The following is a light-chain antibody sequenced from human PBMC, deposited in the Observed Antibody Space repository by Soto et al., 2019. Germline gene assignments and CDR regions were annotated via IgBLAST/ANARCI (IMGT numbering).Light chain of an antibody. CDR1: SSDVSVYNF. Sequence: QSVLTQPASVSGSPGQSMTISCTGTSSDVSVYNFVSWYQQHPGKAPKLMIYEVSNRPSGVSNRFSGSKSGNTASLTISGLQAEDEGDYYCSSYTSSSNTLEVFGSGTKLTVL. J-gene: IGLJ1*01. CDR2: EVS. CDR3: SSYTSSSNTLEV. V-gene: IGLV2-14*01.